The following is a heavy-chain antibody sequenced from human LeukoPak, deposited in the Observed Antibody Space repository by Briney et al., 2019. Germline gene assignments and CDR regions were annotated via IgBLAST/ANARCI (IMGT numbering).Heavy chain of an antibody. J-gene: IGHJ4*02. V-gene: IGHV1-69*04. CDR1: AATFTSYA. CDR2: IIPILGIA. Sequence: GSSVKLSCKASAATFTSYAISLVRQAPGQGLEWMGRIIPILGIANYAQKFQGRVTITADKSTSTAYMELSSLRSEDTAVYYCATLPTFDYWGQGTLVTVSS. CDR3: ATLPTFDY.